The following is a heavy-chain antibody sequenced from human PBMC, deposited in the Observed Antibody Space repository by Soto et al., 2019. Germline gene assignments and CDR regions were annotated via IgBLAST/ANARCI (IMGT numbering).Heavy chain of an antibody. V-gene: IGHV1-18*04. CDR3: ARDLIGYSSSSDGFDY. Sequence: ASLKVSCQASVYPFTNHHTHWVRQAPGQGLEWMGWISAYNGNTNYAQKLQGRVTMTTDTSTSTAYMELRSLRSDDTAVYYCARDLIGYSSSSDGFDYWGQGTLVTVSS. CDR1: VYPFTNHH. J-gene: IGHJ4*02. D-gene: IGHD6-6*01. CDR2: ISAYNGNT.